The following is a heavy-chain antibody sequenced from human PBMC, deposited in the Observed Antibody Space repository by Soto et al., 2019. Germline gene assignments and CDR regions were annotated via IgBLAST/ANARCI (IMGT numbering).Heavy chain of an antibody. CDR3: ARGGERGYSGHASGIPDY. V-gene: IGHV4-30-4*01. CDR2: IYYSGST. D-gene: IGHD5-12*01. J-gene: IGHJ4*02. CDR1: GGSISSGDYY. Sequence: SETLSLTCTVSGGSISSGDYYWSWIRQPPGKGLKWIGYIYYSGSTYYNPSLKSRVTISVDTSKNQFSLKLSSVTAADTAVYYCARGGERGYSGHASGIPDYWGQGTLVAVSS.